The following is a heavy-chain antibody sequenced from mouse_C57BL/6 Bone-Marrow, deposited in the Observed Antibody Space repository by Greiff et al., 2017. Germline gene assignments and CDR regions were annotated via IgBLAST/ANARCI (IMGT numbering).Heavy chain of an antibody. Sequence: EVKLMESGGGLVKPGGSLKLSCAASGFTLSSYAMSWVRQTPEKRLEWVATISDGGSYTYYPDNVKGRFTISRDNAKNNLYLQMSHLKSEDTAMYYCARDLLCYYGFDYWGQGTTLTVSS. CDR3: ARDLLCYYGFDY. CDR2: ISDGGSYT. CDR1: GFTLSSYA. V-gene: IGHV5-4*01. D-gene: IGHD1-1*01. J-gene: IGHJ2*01.